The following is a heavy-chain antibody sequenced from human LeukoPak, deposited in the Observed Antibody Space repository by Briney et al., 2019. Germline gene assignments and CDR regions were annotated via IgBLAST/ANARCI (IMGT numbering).Heavy chain of an antibody. CDR2: IDSSGGYM. J-gene: IGHJ4*02. Sequence: PGGSLRLSCAASGFTLNTYSMNWARQAPGKQLEWVSSIDSSGGYMFYADSVKGRFIISGDNAKDSLYLQMNSLTVEDTAVYYCLRGDRRDYWGQGTLVTVSS. V-gene: IGHV3-21*06. CDR1: GFTLNTYS. CDR3: LRGDRRDY.